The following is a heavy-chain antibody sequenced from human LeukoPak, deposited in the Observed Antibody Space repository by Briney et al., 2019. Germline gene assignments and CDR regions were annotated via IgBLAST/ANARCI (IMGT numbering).Heavy chain of an antibody. CDR3: LNYGMGV. Sequence: GGSLRLSCAASGFTISSYGMHWVRQAPGKGLEWVAFIRYDGSNKYYADSVKGRVTISRDNSKNTLYLQMNSLRAEDTAVYYCLNYGMGVWGQGTTVTVSS. J-gene: IGHJ6*02. V-gene: IGHV3-30*02. CDR2: IRYDGSNK. CDR1: GFTISSYG.